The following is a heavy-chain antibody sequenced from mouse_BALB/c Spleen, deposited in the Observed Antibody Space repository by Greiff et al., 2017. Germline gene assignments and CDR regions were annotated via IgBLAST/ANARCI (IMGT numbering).Heavy chain of an antibody. D-gene: IGHD1-1*01. CDR1: GFNIKDYY. J-gene: IGHJ3*01. Sequence: EVKLVESGAELVRPGALVKLSCKASGFNIKDYYMHWVKQRPEQGLEWIGWIDPENGNTIYDPKFQGKASITADTSSNTAYLQLSSLTSEDTAVYYCARGILRYHAWFAYWGQGTLVTVSA. CDR3: ARGILRYHAWFAY. CDR2: IDPENGNT. V-gene: IGHV14-1*02.